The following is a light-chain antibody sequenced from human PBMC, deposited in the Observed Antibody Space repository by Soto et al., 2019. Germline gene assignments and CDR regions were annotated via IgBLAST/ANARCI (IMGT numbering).Light chain of an antibody. J-gene: IGLJ1*01. CDR2: DVS. CDR1: SSDVGGYNY. Sequence: QSVLTQPASVSVSPGQSITISCTGTSSDVGGYNYVSWYQQHPGKAPKLMIYDVSNRPSGVSNRFSGSKSGNTASLTISGLQAEDEADYYCSSYTSSSTLDVFGTG. V-gene: IGLV2-14*01. CDR3: SSYTSSSTLDV.